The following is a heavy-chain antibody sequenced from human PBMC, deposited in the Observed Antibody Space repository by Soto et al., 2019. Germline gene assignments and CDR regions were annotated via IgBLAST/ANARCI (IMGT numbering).Heavy chain of an antibody. J-gene: IGHJ4*02. Sequence: GASVKVSCQAFGGPFSSYTISWVRQAPGQGLEWMGRISPILGIANYAQKFQGRVTITADKSTSTAYMELSSLRSEDTAVYYCARDKGDGSGSYYGYWGQGTLVTVSS. V-gene: IGHV1-69*04. D-gene: IGHD3-10*01. CDR2: ISPILGIA. CDR1: GGPFSSYT. CDR3: ARDKGDGSGSYYGY.